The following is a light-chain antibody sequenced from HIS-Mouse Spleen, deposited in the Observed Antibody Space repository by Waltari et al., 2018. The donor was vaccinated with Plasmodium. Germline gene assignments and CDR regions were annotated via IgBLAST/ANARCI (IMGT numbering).Light chain of an antibody. CDR3: QAWDSSTVV. CDR1: KLGDKS. Sequence: SYELTQPPSVSVSPGQTASITCPGDKLGDKSACWYQQKPGPSPVLVIYQDSKRPSGFTGRFSGSNSGNTATLTISGTQAMDEADYYCQAWDSSTVVFGGGTKLTVL. J-gene: IGLJ2*01. CDR2: QDS. V-gene: IGLV3-1*01.